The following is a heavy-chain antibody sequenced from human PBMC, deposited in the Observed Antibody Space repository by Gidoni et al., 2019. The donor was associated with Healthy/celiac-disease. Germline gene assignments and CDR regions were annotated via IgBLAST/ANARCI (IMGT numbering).Heavy chain of an antibody. D-gene: IGHD6-13*01. J-gene: IGHJ3*02. CDR2: IYPGDSDT. V-gene: IGHV5-51*01. Sequence: EVQLVQSGAEVNKPGESLKIPCKGSGYTFTSYWIGWVRQMPGKGLEWMGIIYPGDSDTRYSPSFQGQVTISADKSISTAYLQWSSLKASDTAMYYCASTHSSSYRAFDIWGQGTMVTVSS. CDR1: GYTFTSYW. CDR3: ASTHSSSYRAFDI.